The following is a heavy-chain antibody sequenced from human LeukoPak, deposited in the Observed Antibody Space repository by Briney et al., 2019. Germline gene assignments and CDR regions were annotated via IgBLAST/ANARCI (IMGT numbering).Heavy chain of an antibody. D-gene: IGHD2-21*01. CDR3: ARVWQDYSGVDY. CDR2: ISTTGTTI. CDR1: GFTFSAYH. V-gene: IGHV3-48*02. Sequence: PGGSLRLSCAASGFTFSAYHINWVRQAPGKGLEWISYISTTGTTIHYADSVKGRFAISSDNAKSSLYLQMNSLRDEDTAVYYCARVWQDYSGVDYWGQGTLVTVSS. J-gene: IGHJ4*02.